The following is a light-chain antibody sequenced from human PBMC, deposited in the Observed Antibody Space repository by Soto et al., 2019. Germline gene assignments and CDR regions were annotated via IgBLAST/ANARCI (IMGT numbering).Light chain of an antibody. V-gene: IGKV3-11*01. CDR2: DAS. CDR3: QQRSNWPPT. CDR1: QSVSSY. Sequence: EIVLTQSPATLFLSPGERATLSCKASQSVSSYLAWYQQKPGQAPRLLIYDASNRATGIPARFSGSGSGTDFTLTISSLEPEDFAVYYCQQRSNWPPTFGQGNKV. J-gene: IGKJ1*01.